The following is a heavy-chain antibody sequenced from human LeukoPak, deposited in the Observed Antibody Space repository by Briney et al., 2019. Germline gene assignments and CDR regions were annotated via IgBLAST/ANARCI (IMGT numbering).Heavy chain of an antibody. CDR3: ATESAYSSSWYGGYFDY. Sequence: GGSLRLSCAASGFTFSSYAMHWVRQAPGKGLEWVAVISYDGSNKYYADPVKGRFTISRDNSKNTLYLQMNSLRAEDTAVYYCATESAYSSSWYGGYFDYWGQGTLVTVSS. V-gene: IGHV3-30-3*01. CDR1: GFTFSSYA. CDR2: ISYDGSNK. D-gene: IGHD6-13*01. J-gene: IGHJ4*02.